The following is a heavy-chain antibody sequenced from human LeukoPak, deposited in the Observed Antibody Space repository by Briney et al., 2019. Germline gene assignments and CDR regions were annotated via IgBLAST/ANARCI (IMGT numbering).Heavy chain of an antibody. CDR2: ISSSSSYI. Sequence: PGGSLRLSCAASGFTFSSYSMNWVRQAPGKGLEWGSSISSSSSYIYYADSVKGRFTISRDNAKHSLYLQMNSLRAEDTAVYYCARDHRDGQTFDYWGQGTLVTVSS. CDR3: ARDHRDGQTFDY. V-gene: IGHV3-21*01. J-gene: IGHJ4*02. CDR1: GFTFSSYS. D-gene: IGHD5-24*01.